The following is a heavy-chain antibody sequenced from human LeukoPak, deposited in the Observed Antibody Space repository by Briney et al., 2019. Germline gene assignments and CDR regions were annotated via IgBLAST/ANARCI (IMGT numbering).Heavy chain of an antibody. V-gene: IGHV1-2*02. J-gene: IGHJ5*02. D-gene: IGHD2-21*01. CDR2: INPNSGGT. Sequence: ASVKVSCKASGYTFTGYYMHWVRQAPGQGLEWMGWINPNSGGTNYAQKFQGRVTMTRDTSISTAYMELSRLRSDDTAVYYCARVGLVGIRNWFDPWGQGTLVTVSS. CDR1: GYTFTGYY. CDR3: ARVGLVGIRNWFDP.